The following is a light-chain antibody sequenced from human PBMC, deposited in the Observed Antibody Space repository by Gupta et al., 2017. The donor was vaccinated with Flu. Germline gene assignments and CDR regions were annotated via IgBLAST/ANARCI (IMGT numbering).Light chain of an antibody. Sequence: WTGKSTEGGGCDYVYWDQQHPGKAPKLLIFDDSSRPSWMPDRLSGAKSDTSASLAITGLQAEDEADYYCNSDNNTMSADVFGLGTKLTVL. V-gene: IGLV1-40*01. J-gene: IGLJ3*02. CDR2: DDS. CDR3: NSDNNTMSADV. CDR1: STEGGGCDY.